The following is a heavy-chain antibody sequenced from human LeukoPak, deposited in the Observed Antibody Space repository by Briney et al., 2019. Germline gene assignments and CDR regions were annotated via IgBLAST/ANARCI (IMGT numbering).Heavy chain of an antibody. D-gene: IGHD2-2*02. J-gene: IGHJ4*02. CDR2: ISGSGDST. CDR1: GFTFSSYA. Sequence: GGSLRLSCAASGFTFSSYAMSWVRQAPGKGLEWVSAISGSGDSTYYADSVKGRFTISRDNSKNTLYLQMNSLRAEDTAVYYCASGGGGYCSSTSCYMDPIYWGQGTLVTVSS. CDR3: ASGGGGYCSSTSCYMDPIY. V-gene: IGHV3-23*01.